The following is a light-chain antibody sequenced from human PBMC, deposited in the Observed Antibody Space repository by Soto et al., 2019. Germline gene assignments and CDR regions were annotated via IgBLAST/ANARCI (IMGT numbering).Light chain of an antibody. CDR2: AAT. Sequence: IQMTQSPSSLSASVGDRVTITCRASQSISNILNWYQQTPGKAPKLLIYAATTLQIGVPSRFSGSRSVTDFGLTITNLQPAEFATYYCQQSYLISSWTLGQGSKVDI. J-gene: IGKJ1*01. CDR1: QSISNI. V-gene: IGKV1-39*01. CDR3: QQSYLISSWT.